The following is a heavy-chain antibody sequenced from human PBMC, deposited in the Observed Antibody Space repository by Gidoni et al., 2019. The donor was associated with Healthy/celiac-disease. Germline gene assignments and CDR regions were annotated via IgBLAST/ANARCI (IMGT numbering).Heavy chain of an antibody. D-gene: IGHD5-12*01. CDR1: GVTFRSWA. J-gene: IGHJ4*02. CDR3: AKPREMATIYFDY. Sequence: GQLLESGGGLVQPGGSRRLSCAASGVTFRSWAMSWVRPAPGKGRECVSAISGSGGSTYYADSVKGRFTISRDNSKNTLYLQMNSRRDEDTSVYYCAKPREMATIYFDYWGQGTLVTVSS. V-gene: IGHV3-23*01. CDR2: ISGSGGST.